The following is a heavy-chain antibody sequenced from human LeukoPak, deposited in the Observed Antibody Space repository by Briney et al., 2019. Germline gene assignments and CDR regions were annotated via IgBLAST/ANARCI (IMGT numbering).Heavy chain of an antibody. CDR2: ILPGDSDT. D-gene: IGHD3-9*01. CDR3: ARQYYETLTGPNWFDA. J-gene: IGHJ5*02. CDR1: GYTFTNYW. Sequence: ISCKGSGYTFTNYWIGWVRQMPGKGLGWMGIILPGDSDTRYSPSFKGQVTISVDKSINTAYLQWSSLKASDTAMYYCARQYYETLTGPNWFDAWGQGTLVTVSS. V-gene: IGHV5-51*01.